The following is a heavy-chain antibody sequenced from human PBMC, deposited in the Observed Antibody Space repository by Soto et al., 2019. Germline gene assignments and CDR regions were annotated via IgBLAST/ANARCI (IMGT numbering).Heavy chain of an antibody. D-gene: IGHD3-22*01. J-gene: IGHJ4*02. V-gene: IGHV3-64D*06. CDR2: ISSNGGST. Sequence: GGSLRLSCSASGFTFSSYAMHWVRQAPGKGLEYVSAISSNGGSTYYADSVKGRFTISRDNSKNTLYLQMSSLRAEDTAVYYCVKPQIYYDSSGYYLDYWGQGTLVTVSS. CDR1: GFTFSSYA. CDR3: VKPQIYYDSSGYYLDY.